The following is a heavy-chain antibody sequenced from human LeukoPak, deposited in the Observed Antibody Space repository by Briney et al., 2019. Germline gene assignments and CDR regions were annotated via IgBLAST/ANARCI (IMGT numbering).Heavy chain of an antibody. Sequence: GGSLRLSCAASGFTFTTYNMNWVRQAPGKGLEWVSYISSSSGTIYYADSVKGRFTISRDNAKNSLYLQMNSLRDEDTAVYYCARDPEARVATTNYYGMDVWGQGTTVTVSS. CDR3: ARDPEARVATTNYYGMDV. D-gene: IGHD5-12*01. V-gene: IGHV3-48*02. J-gene: IGHJ6*02. CDR2: ISSSSGTI. CDR1: GFTFTTYN.